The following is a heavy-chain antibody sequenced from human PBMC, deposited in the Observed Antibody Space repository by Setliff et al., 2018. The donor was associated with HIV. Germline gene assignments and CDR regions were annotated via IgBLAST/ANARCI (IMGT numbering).Heavy chain of an antibody. CDR2: IYQSGTT. V-gene: IGHV4-38-2*01. CDR3: ARVETTVTSRLDY. Sequence: PSETLSLTCAVSGFSISSGFFWGWVRQPPGKGLEWIGSIYQSGTTYYNPALKSRVTISVDTPKNQFSLRLTSVTAADTAVYFCARVETTVTSRLDYWGQGTLVTVSS. D-gene: IGHD4-17*01. CDR1: GFSISSGFF. J-gene: IGHJ4*02.